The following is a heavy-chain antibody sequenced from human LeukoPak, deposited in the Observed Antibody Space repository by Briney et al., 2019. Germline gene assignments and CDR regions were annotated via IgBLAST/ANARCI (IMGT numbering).Heavy chain of an antibody. Sequence: SETLSLTCTVSGGSISSSSYYWGWVRQPPRKGLEWGGGIYYSGSTYYNPSLKSRVTISVDTSKNQFSLKLSSVTAADTAVYYCARDYYDSSGYAPFDYWGQGTLVTVSS. D-gene: IGHD3-22*01. V-gene: IGHV4-39*07. CDR3: ARDYYDSSGYAPFDY. CDR2: IYYSGST. J-gene: IGHJ4*02. CDR1: GGSISSSSYY.